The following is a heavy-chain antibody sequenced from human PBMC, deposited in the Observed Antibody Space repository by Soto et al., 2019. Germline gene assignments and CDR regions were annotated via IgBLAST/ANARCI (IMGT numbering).Heavy chain of an antibody. D-gene: IGHD2-21*02. CDR2: IYYSGIT. J-gene: IGHJ3*02. CDR1: GDSIGTNNYY. V-gene: IGHV4-39*01. Sequence: QLQLQESGPGLVKPSETLSLTCTVSGDSIGTNNYYWGWIRQPPGKELEWIGNIYYSGITYYNPSLQSRVTISVDTSKNQFSLKLRSVTAADTAVYYCARVRIAIVVVTDLPGAFDIWGQGTMGTVSS. CDR3: ARVRIAIVVVTDLPGAFDI.